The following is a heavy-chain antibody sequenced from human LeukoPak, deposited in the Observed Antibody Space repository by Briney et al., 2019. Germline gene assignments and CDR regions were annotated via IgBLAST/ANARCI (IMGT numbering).Heavy chain of an antibody. CDR2: IWYDGSNK. CDR1: GFTFSSYG. CDR3: ATDRATQYFDY. Sequence: PGGSLRLSCAASGFTFSSYGMHWVRQAPGKGLEWVAVIWYDGSNKYYADSAKGRFTISRDNSKNTLYLQMNSLRAEDTAVYYCATDRATQYFDYWGQGTLVSVSS. D-gene: IGHD2-15*01. V-gene: IGHV3-33*01. J-gene: IGHJ4*02.